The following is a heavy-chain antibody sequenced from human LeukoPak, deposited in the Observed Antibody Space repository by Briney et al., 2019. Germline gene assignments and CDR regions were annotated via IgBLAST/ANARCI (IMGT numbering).Heavy chain of an antibody. J-gene: IGHJ5*02. CDR2: IYYSGST. Sequence: SETLSLTCTVSGVSISSYYWSWIRQPPGEGLEWIGYIYYSGSTNYNPSLKSRVTISVDTSKNQFSLKLSSVTAADTAVYYCARAGIVVVNRFDPWGQGTLVTVSS. CDR3: ARAGIVVVNRFDP. D-gene: IGHD3-22*01. CDR1: GVSISSYY. V-gene: IGHV4-59*01.